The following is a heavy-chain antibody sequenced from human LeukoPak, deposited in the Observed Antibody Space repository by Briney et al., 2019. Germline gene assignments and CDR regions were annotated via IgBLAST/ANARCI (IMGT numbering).Heavy chain of an antibody. CDR3: ARDFGRD. CDR1: GFTFSDNY. V-gene: IGHV3-11*01. CDR2: ISGNGGDI. Sequence: GGSLRLSCAASGFTFSDNYMTWVRQAPGKGLEWLSYISGNGGDILYADSVKGRFTISRDNAKNSLYLQMNSLRAEDTALYYCARDFGRDWGQGTLVTVSS. J-gene: IGHJ4*02. D-gene: IGHD1-26*01.